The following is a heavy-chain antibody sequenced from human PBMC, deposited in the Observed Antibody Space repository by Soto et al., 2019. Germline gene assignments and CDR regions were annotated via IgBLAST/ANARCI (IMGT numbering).Heavy chain of an antibody. V-gene: IGHV3-21*01. J-gene: IGHJ4*02. CDR3: WAGELPYYFDY. D-gene: IGHD3-16*02. CDR2: ISGSGACI. CDR1: GFPFSSYS. Sequence: EVQLVESGGGLVKPGGSLRLSCAASGFPFSSYSMNWVRQAPGKGLEWVSSISGSGACIYYADSVKGRFTISRDNAKNSLYLQMNSLRAEDTAVYRCWAGELPYYFDYWGQGTLVTVSS.